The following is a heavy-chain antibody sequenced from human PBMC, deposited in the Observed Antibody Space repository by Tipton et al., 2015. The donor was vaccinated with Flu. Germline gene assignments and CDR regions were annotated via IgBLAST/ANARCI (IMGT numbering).Heavy chain of an antibody. CDR1: SGSIRSTNYF. J-gene: IGHJ4*02. CDR2: IYPSGTT. Sequence: GLVKPSETLSLTCTVSSGSIRSTNYFCAWIRQPPGKGLELIGSIYPSGTTYYNPSLKSRVTISVDTSKSQFSLKLRSVTAADTAMFYCARLPFYDVDLKNFYFDYWGQGTLVTVSS. D-gene: IGHD3-10*02. V-gene: IGHV4-39*01. CDR3: ARLPFYDVDLKNFYFDY.